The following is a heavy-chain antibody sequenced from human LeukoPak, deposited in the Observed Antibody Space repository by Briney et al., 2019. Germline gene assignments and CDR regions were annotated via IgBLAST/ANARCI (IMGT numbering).Heavy chain of an antibody. CDR1: GFSVSNYY. CDR3: ARDRAVTQDWVEFDP. CDR2: IRDSGET. D-gene: IGHD4-17*01. V-gene: IGHV3-66*03. Sequence: GGSLRLSCAGSGFSVSNYYMSWVRQAPGKGLEWVSLIRDSGETFYADSVKGRFTISRDNSENTMYLQMNRLRVEDTAVYFCARDRAVTQDWVEFDPWGQGTLVTVSS. J-gene: IGHJ5*02.